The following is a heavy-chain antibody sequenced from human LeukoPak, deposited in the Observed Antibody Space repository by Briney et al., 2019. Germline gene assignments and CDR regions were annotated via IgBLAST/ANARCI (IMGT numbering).Heavy chain of an antibody. Sequence: PGGSLRLSRAASGFTFSSYWMHWVRQAPGKGLVWVSRINTDGSSTSYADSVKGRFTISRDNAKNTLYLQMNSLRAEDTAVYYCARGQWAYYMDVWGKGTTVTVSS. CDR1: GFTFSSYW. V-gene: IGHV3-74*01. D-gene: IGHD2-8*01. CDR3: ARGQWAYYMDV. CDR2: INTDGSST. J-gene: IGHJ6*03.